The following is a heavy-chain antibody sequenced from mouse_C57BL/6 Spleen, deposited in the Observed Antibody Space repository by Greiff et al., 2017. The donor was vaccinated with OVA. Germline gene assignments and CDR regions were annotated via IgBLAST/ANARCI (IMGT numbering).Heavy chain of an antibody. CDR3: TTSDGSSSRAGY. V-gene: IGHV14-1*01. D-gene: IGHD1-1*01. CDR2: IDPEDGDT. Sequence: LVESGAELVRPGASVKLSCTASGFNIKDYYMHWVKQRPEQGLEWIGRIDPEDGDTEYAPTFQGQGTMTADTNTNTAYLQLSSQTSEDAAVYYGTTSDGSSSRAGYWGQGTTLTVSS. J-gene: IGHJ2*01. CDR1: GFNIKDYY.